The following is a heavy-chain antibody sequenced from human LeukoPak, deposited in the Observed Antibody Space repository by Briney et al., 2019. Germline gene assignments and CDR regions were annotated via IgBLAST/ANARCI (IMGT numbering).Heavy chain of an antibody. CDR2: INTDGSTT. D-gene: IGHD1-26*01. J-gene: IGHJ4*02. Sequence: GGSLRLSCAASGVTFSGFWMHWFRPAPGKGLVWVSRINTDGSTTNYADSVKGRFTISRDNAKNTMYLQMNSLRAEDTAIYYCARGARERGFDYWGQGTLVTVSS. V-gene: IGHV3-74*01. CDR1: GVTFSGFW. CDR3: ARGARERGFDY.